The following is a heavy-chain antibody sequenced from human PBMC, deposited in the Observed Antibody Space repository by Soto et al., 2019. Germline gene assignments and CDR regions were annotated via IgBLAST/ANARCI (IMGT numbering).Heavy chain of an antibody. V-gene: IGHV1-2*02. CDR2: INPISGGT. J-gene: IGHJ4*02. Sequence: ASVKVSCKTSGYTFTGHHIHWVRQAPGQGLEWMGWINPISGGTKYREKFQGRVSITRDKSSSTAYMELSSLTSDDSAVYYCAKEARRCSGGSCPQSHWHQGTLITVSS. D-gene: IGHD2-15*01. CDR1: GYTFTGHH. CDR3: AKEARRCSGGSCPQSH.